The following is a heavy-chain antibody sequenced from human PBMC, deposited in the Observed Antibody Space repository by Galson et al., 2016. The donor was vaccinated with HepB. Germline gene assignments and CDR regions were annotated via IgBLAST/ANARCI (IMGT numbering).Heavy chain of an antibody. CDR3: ARNIKGGGPRSAFDI. D-gene: IGHD2/OR15-2a*01. Sequence: SETLSLTCNVSGGSISSTSYYWGWIRQPPGKGLEWIATFYHTGSTYDNPSLKSRVTISVDTSKNQFSLKLGSVTAADTAVYYGARNIKGGGPRSAFDIWGQGTMVTVSS. CDR2: FYHTGST. V-gene: IGHV4-39*01. CDR1: GGSISSTSYY. J-gene: IGHJ3*02.